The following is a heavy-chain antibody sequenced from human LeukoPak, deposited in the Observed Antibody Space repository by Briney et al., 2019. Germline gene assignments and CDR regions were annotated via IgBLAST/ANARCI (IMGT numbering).Heavy chain of an antibody. CDR1: GGSISSGGYY. V-gene: IGHV4-31*03. D-gene: IGHD2-2*01. CDR3: ATCSTSCSSYFDY. J-gene: IGHJ4*02. CDR2: IYYSGST. Sequence: SETLSLTCTVSGGSISSGGYYWSWIRQHPGKGLEWIGCIYYSGSTYYNPSLKSRVTISVDTSKNQFSLKLSSVTAADTAVYYCATCSTSCSSYFDYWGQGTLVTVSS.